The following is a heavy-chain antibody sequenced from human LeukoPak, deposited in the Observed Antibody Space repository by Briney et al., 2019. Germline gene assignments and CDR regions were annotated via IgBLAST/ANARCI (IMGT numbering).Heavy chain of an antibody. J-gene: IGHJ5*01. CDR3: ARDRAVSWFDS. Sequence: GGSLRLSCAASEFTFSDYYMSWIRQAPGKGLEWVTFISLDGSKTSYADSVKGRFTFSRDDSKNTLYLEMNSLRAEDTAVYYCARDRAVSWFDSWGLGTLVTVSS. CDR2: ISLDGSKT. V-gene: IGHV3-30*03. CDR1: EFTFSDYY. D-gene: IGHD3-10*01.